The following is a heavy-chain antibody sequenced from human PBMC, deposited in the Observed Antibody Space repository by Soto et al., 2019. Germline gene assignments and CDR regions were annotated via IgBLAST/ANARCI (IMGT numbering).Heavy chain of an antibody. CDR3: AREPFPLGDSGYYYYYYGMDV. Sequence: GGSLRLSCAASGFTFSDHYMDWVRQAPGKGLEWVGRTRNKANSYTTEYAASVKGRFTISRDDSKNSLYLQMNSLKTEDTAVYYCAREPFPLGDSGYYYYYYGMDVWGQGTTVTVSS. J-gene: IGHJ6*02. CDR1: GFTFSDHY. CDR2: TRNKANSYTT. V-gene: IGHV3-72*01. D-gene: IGHD3-22*01.